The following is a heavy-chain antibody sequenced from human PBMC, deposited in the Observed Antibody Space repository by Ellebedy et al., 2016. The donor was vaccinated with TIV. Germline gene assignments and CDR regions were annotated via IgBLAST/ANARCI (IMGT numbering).Heavy chain of an antibody. Sequence: PGGSLRLSCAASGFNFGGYGMHWVSQAPDKGLEWVAVIWYDGSNEYSADSVKGRFTISRDNSKKTLYLQMNSLRAEDTAVYYCARGLYSSSWYFDFWGQGTLVTVSS. J-gene: IGHJ4*02. D-gene: IGHD6-13*01. CDR2: IWYDGSNE. CDR1: GFNFGGYG. CDR3: ARGLYSSSWYFDF. V-gene: IGHV3-33*01.